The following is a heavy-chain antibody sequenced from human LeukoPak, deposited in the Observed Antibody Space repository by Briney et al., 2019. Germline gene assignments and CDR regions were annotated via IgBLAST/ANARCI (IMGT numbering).Heavy chain of an antibody. Sequence: AGGSLRLSCAASVFTFNSYSMSWVRQAPWEGLEWVLDISDSGGITYYADSVKGRFTISRDNSKNTLYLHMNSLRAEDTAVYYCAKEVGTIPTNLLDDWGQGTLVTVSS. CDR3: AKEVGTIPTNLLDD. J-gene: IGHJ4*02. CDR1: VFTFNSYS. CDR2: ISDSGGIT. D-gene: IGHD1-26*01. V-gene: IGHV3-23*01.